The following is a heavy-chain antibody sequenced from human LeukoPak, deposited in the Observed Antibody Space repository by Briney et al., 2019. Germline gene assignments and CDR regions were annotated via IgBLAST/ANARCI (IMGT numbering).Heavy chain of an antibody. Sequence: GASVKVSCKASGYTFTSYGISWVRQAPGQGLEWMGWISAYNGNTNYAQKLHGRVTMTTDTSTSTASMELRSLRSDDTAVYYCARVGYCSSTSCRRAYYYYYMDVWGKGTTVTVSS. CDR1: GYTFTSYG. CDR3: ARVGYCSSTSCRRAYYYYYMDV. J-gene: IGHJ6*03. CDR2: ISAYNGNT. D-gene: IGHD2-2*01. V-gene: IGHV1-18*01.